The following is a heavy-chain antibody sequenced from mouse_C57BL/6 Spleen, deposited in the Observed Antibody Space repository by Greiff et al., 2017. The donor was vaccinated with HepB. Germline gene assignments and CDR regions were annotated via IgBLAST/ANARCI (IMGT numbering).Heavy chain of an antibody. V-gene: IGHV1-26*01. D-gene: IGHD1-1*01. CDR1: GYTFTDYY. Sequence: EVQLQQSGPELVKPGASVKISCKASGYTFTDYYMNWVQQSHGKSLEWIGDINPNNGGTSYNQKFKGKATLTVDKSSSTAYMELRSLTSEDSAVYYCARKGGSSAYWGQGTLVTVSA. CDR2: INPNNGGT. CDR3: ARKGGSSAY. J-gene: IGHJ3*01.